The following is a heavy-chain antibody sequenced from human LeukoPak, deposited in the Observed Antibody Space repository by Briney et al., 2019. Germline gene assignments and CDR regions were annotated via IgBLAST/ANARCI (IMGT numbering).Heavy chain of an antibody. J-gene: IGHJ3*02. CDR3: ARGVGSIVVVPAAMIAFDI. CDR2: MNPNSGNT. CDR1: GYTFTSYD. Sequence: GASVKVSCKASGYTFTSYDINWVRQATGQGLEWMGWMNPNSGNTGYAQKFQGRVTMTRNTSISTAYMELSSLRSEDTAVYYCARGVGSIVVVPAAMIAFDIWGQGTMVTVSS. D-gene: IGHD2-2*01. V-gene: IGHV1-8*01.